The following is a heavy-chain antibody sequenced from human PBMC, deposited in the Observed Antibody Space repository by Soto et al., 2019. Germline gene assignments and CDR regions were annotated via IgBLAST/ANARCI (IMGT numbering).Heavy chain of an antibody. CDR3: ASLPGYYDYSGTDY. D-gene: IGHD3-22*01. CDR2: TYYNGNS. CDR1: GGSITSGSYH. J-gene: IGHJ4*02. Sequence: QVQLQESGPGLVRPSETLSLICTVSGGSITSGSYHWNWIRQPPGKGLEWIGYTYYNGNSYYNPSLSSRAYISLDTSKNHFTLRLNSVTAADTAVYFCASLPGYYDYSGTDYWGQGTLVAVSS. V-gene: IGHV4-30-4*01.